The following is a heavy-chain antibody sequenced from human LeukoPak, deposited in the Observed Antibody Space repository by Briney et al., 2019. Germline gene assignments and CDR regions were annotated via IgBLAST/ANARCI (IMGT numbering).Heavy chain of an antibody. Sequence: GGSLRLSCAASGFTFDDYAMHWVRQAPGKGLEWVSGISWNGNSIDYADSVKGRFTISRDNTKNSLYLQMNSLRTEDTALYYCVAARDYYGSGSYNHWGQGTLVTVSS. CDR2: ISWNGNSI. CDR3: VAARDYYGSGSYNH. J-gene: IGHJ5*02. D-gene: IGHD3-10*01. V-gene: IGHV3-9*01. CDR1: GFTFDDYA.